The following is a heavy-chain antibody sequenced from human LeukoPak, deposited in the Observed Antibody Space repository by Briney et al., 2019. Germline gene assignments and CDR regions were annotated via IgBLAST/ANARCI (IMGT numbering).Heavy chain of an antibody. J-gene: IGHJ3*02. CDR2: IKQDASET. CDR3: ARYGLGDTFDI. CDR1: GFTFSSYW. V-gene: IGHV3-7*01. Sequence: PGGSLRLSCAASGFTFSSYWMSWVRQAPGKGLEWIASIKQDASETRYVDSVKGRFTILRDNTETSLFLHINSLRAEDTAVYYCARYGLGDTFDIWGHGTVVTVSS. D-gene: IGHD4-17*01.